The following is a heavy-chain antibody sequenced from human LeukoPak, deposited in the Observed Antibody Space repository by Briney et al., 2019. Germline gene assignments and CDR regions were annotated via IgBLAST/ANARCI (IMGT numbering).Heavy chain of an antibody. CDR3: ASHGGL. J-gene: IGHJ4*02. V-gene: IGHV3-33*01. CDR2: IWYDGSNE. CDR1: GFSFSSYG. Sequence: GRSLRLSCAASGFSFSSYGMHWVRQAPGKGLEWVAVIWYDGSNENYADSVKGRFTISRDNSKNTLYLQMNILRAEDTAFYYCASHGGLWGQGTLVTVSS. D-gene: IGHD5-12*01.